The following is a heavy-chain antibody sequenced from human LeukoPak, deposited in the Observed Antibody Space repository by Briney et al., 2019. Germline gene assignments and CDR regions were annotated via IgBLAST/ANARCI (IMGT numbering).Heavy chain of an antibody. J-gene: IGHJ4*02. V-gene: IGHV4-34*01. CDR1: GGSFSGYY. Sequence: PSETLSLTCAVYGGSFSGYYWSWIRQPPGKGLEWIGEINHSGSTNYNPSLKSRVTISVDTSKNQFSLKLSSVTAADTAVYYCARGQLLWFGELHDYWGQGTLVTVSS. D-gene: IGHD3-10*01. CDR3: ARGQLLWFGELHDY. CDR2: INHSGST.